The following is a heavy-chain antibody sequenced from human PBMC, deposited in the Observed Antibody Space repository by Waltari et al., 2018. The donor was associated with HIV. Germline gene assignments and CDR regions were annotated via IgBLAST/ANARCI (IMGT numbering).Heavy chain of an antibody. CDR2: ITGDGGTT. D-gene: IGHD1-26*01. J-gene: IGHJ2*01. Sequence: EVQMLESGGDSVQPGGSLRLSCAASGFTFGNYAITWGRQAPGEGLECVSAITGDGGTTYYADSVKGRFTISRDNSKNTLYLQMNSLRDEYTAVYYCAKDSGSHGWYLDLWGRGTLVTVSP. V-gene: IGHV3-23*01. CDR3: AKDSGSHGWYLDL. CDR1: GFTFGNYA.